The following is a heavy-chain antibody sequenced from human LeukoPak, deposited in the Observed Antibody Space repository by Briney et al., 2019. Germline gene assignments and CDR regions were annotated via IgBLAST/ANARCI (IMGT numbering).Heavy chain of an antibody. V-gene: IGHV3-48*03. D-gene: IGHD1-26*01. CDR2: ISSSGSTI. CDR1: GFTFSSYE. Sequence: GGSLRLSCAASGFTFSSYEMNWVRQAPGKGLEGVSYISSSGSTIYYADSVKGRFTISRDNAKSSLYLQMNSLRAEDTAVYYCARAGGGSYSPALSWYFQHWGQGTLVTVSS. CDR3: ARAGGGSYSPALSWYFQH. J-gene: IGHJ1*01.